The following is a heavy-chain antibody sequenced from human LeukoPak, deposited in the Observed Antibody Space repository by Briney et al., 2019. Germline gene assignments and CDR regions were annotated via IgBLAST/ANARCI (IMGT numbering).Heavy chain of an antibody. D-gene: IGHD3-10*01. Sequence: PSETLSLTCTVSGYSISSGYDWGWIRQPPGKGLEWIGSIYHSGSTYYNPSLKSRVTISVDTSKNHFSLKLSSVTAADTALYFCARGRNTMVRGAIGAETRYYYSYYMDVWGKGTTVTVSS. V-gene: IGHV4-38-2*02. CDR1: GYSISSGYD. CDR3: ARGRNTMVRGAIGAETRYYYSYYMDV. CDR2: IYHSGST. J-gene: IGHJ6*03.